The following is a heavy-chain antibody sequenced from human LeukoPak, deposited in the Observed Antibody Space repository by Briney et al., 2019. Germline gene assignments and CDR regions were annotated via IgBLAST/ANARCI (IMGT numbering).Heavy chain of an antibody. D-gene: IGHD5-12*01. J-gene: IGHJ4*02. V-gene: IGHV3-21*01. CDR3: ARVSDAYDYFFDY. CDR2: VSRRSSFI. Sequence: GGSLRLSCAASGFASSSYSMNWVRQAPGKGLEWVSSVSRRSSFIFYADSVQGRFTVSRDDAKDSLFLQMNSLRAEDTAVYYCARVSDAYDYFFDYWGQGTLVTVSS. CDR1: GFASSSYS.